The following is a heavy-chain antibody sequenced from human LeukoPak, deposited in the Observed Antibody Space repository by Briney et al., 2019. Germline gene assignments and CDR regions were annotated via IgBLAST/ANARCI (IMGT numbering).Heavy chain of an antibody. Sequence: WASVKVSCKASGGTFSSYAISWVRQAPGQGLEWMGRIIPILGIANYAQKFQGGVTITADKSTSTAYMELSSLRSEDTAVYYCAAPPSIAAAGTFFDYWGQGTLVTVSS. CDR1: GGTFSSYA. CDR3: AAPPSIAAAGTFFDY. CDR2: IIPILGIA. V-gene: IGHV1-69*04. D-gene: IGHD6-13*01. J-gene: IGHJ4*02.